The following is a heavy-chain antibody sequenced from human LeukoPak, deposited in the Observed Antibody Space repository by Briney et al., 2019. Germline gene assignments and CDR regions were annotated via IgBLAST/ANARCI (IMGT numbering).Heavy chain of an antibody. J-gene: IGHJ4*02. CDR1: GFTFNNYD. D-gene: IGHD2-21*02. Sequence: GGTLRLSCAASGFTFNNYDITWVRQAPGKGLEWVSKISGSGGTTYYADSVKGRFTISRDNSKNTLYLQMNSLRAEDTAVYYCAKIYCGGDCYWDFFDYWGQGTLVTVSS. CDR2: ISGSGGTT. CDR3: AKIYCGGDCYWDFFDY. V-gene: IGHV3-23*01.